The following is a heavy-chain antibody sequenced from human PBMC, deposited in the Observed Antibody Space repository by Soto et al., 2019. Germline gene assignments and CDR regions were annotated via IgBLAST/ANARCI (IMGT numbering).Heavy chain of an antibody. V-gene: IGHV5-51*01. D-gene: IGHD1-26*01. J-gene: IGHJ5*02. CDR1: GDSFTRYW. CDR3: ARGLQLGSYRRFDP. CDR2: IYPGDSDT. Sequence: GESLKISCTCCGDSFTRYWIGWVRQIPGKGLEWMGIIYPGDSDTRYSPSFQGQVTISADKSISTAYLQWSSLKASDTAMYYCARGLQLGSYRRFDPWGQGTLVTVSS.